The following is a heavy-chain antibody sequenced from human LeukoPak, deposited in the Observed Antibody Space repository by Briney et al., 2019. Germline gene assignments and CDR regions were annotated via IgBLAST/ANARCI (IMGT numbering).Heavy chain of an antibody. D-gene: IGHD3-22*01. V-gene: IGHV4-34*01. Sequence: SETLSLTCAVYGVSFSAYYWSWIRQPPGKGLEWIGEINHSGSTNYNPSLKSRVTISVDTSKNQFSLKLSSVTAADTAVYYCARGRFGSSGYYYVRFDYWGQGTLVTVSS. CDR3: ARGRFGSSGYYYVRFDY. J-gene: IGHJ4*02. CDR1: GVSFSAYY. CDR2: INHSGST.